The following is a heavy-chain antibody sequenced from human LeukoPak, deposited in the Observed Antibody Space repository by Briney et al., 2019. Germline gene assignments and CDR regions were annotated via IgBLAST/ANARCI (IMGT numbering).Heavy chain of an antibody. D-gene: IGHD5-12*01. V-gene: IGHV3-30*18. Sequence: GGSLRLSCAASGFTFSSYSMNWVRQAPGKGLEWVAVISYDGSNIDYADSVKGRFTISRDNSKNTLYLQMNSLRAEDTAVYYCAKDDPYSGYGVDYWGQGTLVTVSS. CDR2: ISYDGSNI. J-gene: IGHJ4*02. CDR1: GFTFSSYS. CDR3: AKDDPYSGYGVDY.